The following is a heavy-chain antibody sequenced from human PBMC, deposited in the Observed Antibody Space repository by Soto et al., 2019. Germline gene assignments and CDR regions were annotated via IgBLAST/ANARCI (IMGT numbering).Heavy chain of an antibody. CDR1: GFAFSSYS. CDR2: ISRTGDSI. J-gene: IGHJ4*02. V-gene: IGHV3-21*06. Sequence: PGGSLRLSCVASGFAFSSYSMTWVRQAPGKGLECVSSISRTGDSIYYADSVKGRFIISRDNAENSLYLQMSSLRVEDTAVYYCASNYGLFDNWGQGTLVTV. CDR3: ASNYGLFDN. D-gene: IGHD4-17*01.